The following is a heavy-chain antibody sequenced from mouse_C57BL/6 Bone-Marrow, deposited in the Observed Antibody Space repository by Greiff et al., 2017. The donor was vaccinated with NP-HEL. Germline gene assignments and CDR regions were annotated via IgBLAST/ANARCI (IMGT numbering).Heavy chain of an antibody. J-gene: IGHJ2*01. CDR2: INPNNGGT. Sequence: VQLQQSGPELVKPGASVKISCKASGYTFTDYYMNWVKQSHGKSLEWIGDINPNNGGTSYNQKFKGKATLTVDKSSSTAYMELRSLTSEDSAVYYCARFRNHYFDYWGQGTTLTVSS. CDR3: ARFRNHYFDY. V-gene: IGHV1-26*01. CDR1: GYTFTDYY.